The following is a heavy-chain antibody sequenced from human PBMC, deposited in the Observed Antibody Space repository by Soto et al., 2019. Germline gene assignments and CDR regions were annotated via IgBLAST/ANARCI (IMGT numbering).Heavy chain of an antibody. CDR1: GYTLINDG. D-gene: IGHD2-15*01. CDR2: INTSNDNK. CDR3: ARDPGAASFDF. J-gene: IGHJ4*02. Sequence: GGPGKGPCKGSGYTLINDGILWVRQATGEGLEWVGWINTSNDNKLYAQKLQGRLSLTTDTSTSTAYMDLTTLRSDDTAVYFCARDPGAASFDFWAQGTLVTVSS. V-gene: IGHV1-18*01.